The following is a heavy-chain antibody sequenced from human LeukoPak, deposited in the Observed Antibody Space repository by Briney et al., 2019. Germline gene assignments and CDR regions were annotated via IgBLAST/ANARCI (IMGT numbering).Heavy chain of an antibody. Sequence: GGSLRLSCAASGFTFSSYAMSWVRQAPGKGLEWVSGISGSGDNTYYADSVKGRFTISRDNSKNTLFLQMNSLRAEDTAVYYCAKADGSWTYDPWGQGTLVTVSS. CDR2: ISGSGDNT. V-gene: IGHV3-23*01. J-gene: IGHJ5*02. CDR1: GFTFSSYA. D-gene: IGHD5-24*01. CDR3: AKADGSWTYDP.